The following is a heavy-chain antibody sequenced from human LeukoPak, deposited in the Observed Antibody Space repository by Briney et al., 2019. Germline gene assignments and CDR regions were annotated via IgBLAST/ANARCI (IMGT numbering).Heavy chain of an antibody. CDR1: GGTFSSYA. Sequence: SVKVSCKASGGTFSSYAISWMRQAPGQGLEWMGGIIPIFGTANYAQKFQGRVTITADESTSTAYMELSSLRSEDTAVYYCASPGVPPHYYYYYGMDVWGQGTTVTVSS. D-gene: IGHD3-10*01. CDR2: IIPIFGTA. V-gene: IGHV1-69*01. J-gene: IGHJ6*02. CDR3: ASPGVPPHYYYYYGMDV.